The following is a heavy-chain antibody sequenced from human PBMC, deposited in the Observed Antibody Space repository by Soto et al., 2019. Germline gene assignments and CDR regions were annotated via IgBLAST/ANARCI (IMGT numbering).Heavy chain of an antibody. CDR3: ARGTKPADDI. V-gene: IGHV3-30*04. CDR2: ISYDGSNK. J-gene: IGHJ3*02. Sequence: QAGGSLRLSCAASGFTFSSYAMHWVRQAPGKGLEWVAVISYDGSNKYYADSVKGRFTISRDNSKNTLYLQMNSLRAEDTAVYYCARGTKPADDIWGQGTMVTVSS. CDR1: GFTFSSYA.